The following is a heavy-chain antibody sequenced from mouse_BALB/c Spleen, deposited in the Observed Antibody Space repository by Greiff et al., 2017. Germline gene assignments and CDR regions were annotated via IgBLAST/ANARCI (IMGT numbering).Heavy chain of an antibody. J-gene: IGHJ4*01. V-gene: IGHV3-2*02. Sequence: EVQGVESGPGLVKPSQSLSLTCTVTGYSITSDYAWNWIRQFPGNKLEWMGYISYSGSTSYNPSLKSRISITRDTSKNQFFLQLNSVTTEDTATYYCARSGNGAMDYWGQGTSVTVSS. CDR3: ARSGNGAMDY. CDR2: ISYSGST. D-gene: IGHD3-2*02. CDR1: GYSITSDYA.